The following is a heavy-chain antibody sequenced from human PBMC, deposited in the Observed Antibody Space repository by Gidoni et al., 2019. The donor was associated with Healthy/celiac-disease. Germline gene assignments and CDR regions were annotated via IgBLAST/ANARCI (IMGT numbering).Heavy chain of an antibody. CDR1: GYTFTSYY. Sequence: QVQLVQSGAAVKKPGASVKVSCTASGYTFTSYYMHWVRQAPGQGFEWMGIINPSGGSTSYAQKFQGRVTMTRDTSTSTVYMELSSLRSEDTAVYYCARGGVYCSGGSCFDYWGQGTLVTVSS. D-gene: IGHD2-15*01. CDR3: ARGGVYCSGGSCFDY. CDR2: INPSGGST. V-gene: IGHV1-46*01. J-gene: IGHJ4*02.